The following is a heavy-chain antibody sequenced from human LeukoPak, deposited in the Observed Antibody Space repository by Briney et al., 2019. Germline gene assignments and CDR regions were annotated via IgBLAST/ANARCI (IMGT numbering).Heavy chain of an antibody. D-gene: IGHD6-19*01. Sequence: SETLSLTCSVSSDSISTYDWSWIRQPAGKGLEWLGQIFTSGSATYNSSLKSRLTMSVDKSKNQGSLKLISVTAADTAIYYCARHSPSGWYFFDFWGRGTLVTVSS. J-gene: IGHJ4*02. CDR3: ARHSPSGWYFFDF. CDR1: SDSISTYD. CDR2: IFTSGSA. V-gene: IGHV4-4*07.